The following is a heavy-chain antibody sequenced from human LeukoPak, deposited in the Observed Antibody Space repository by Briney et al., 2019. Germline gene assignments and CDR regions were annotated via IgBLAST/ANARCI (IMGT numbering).Heavy chain of an antibody. CDR2: INPNSGGT. Sequence: ASVKVSCKASGYTFTGYYMHWVRQAPGQGLEWMGWINPNSGGTNYAQKFQGRVTMTRDTSISTAYMELSRLRSDDTAVYYCAFEYSSSVNWFDPWGQGTLVTVSS. J-gene: IGHJ5*02. CDR1: GYTFTGYY. D-gene: IGHD6-6*01. V-gene: IGHV1-2*02. CDR3: AFEYSSSVNWFDP.